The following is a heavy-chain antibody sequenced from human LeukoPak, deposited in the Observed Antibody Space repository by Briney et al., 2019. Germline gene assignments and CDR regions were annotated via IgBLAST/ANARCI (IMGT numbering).Heavy chain of an antibody. CDR2: ISWNSGTI. J-gene: IGHJ5*02. CDR3: AKDGKYSGLLGNWFDP. CDR1: GFTFDDYA. D-gene: IGHD5-12*01. V-gene: IGHV3-9*01. Sequence: GRSLRLSCAASGFTFDDYAMHWVRQAPGKGLEWVSGISWNSGTIGYADSVKGRFTISRDNAKNSLYLHMNSLRAEDTALYYCAKDGKYSGLLGNWFDPWGQGTLVTVSS.